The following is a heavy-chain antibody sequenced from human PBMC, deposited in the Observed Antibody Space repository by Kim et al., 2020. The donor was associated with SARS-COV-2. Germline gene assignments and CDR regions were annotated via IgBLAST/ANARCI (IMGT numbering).Heavy chain of an antibody. CDR1: GYTFTSYW. V-gene: IGHV1-46*01. J-gene: IGHJ4*02. D-gene: IGHD1-26*01. CDR3: ARAWDQNFDY. CDR2: INPSGAGP. Sequence: ASVKVSCKASGYTFTSYWMHWARQAPGQGLEWMGMINPSGAGPRYAQNFQGRVTTTSDTSTSTVYMELCSLRSEDTAVYYCARAWDQNFDYSGQGTPVTV.